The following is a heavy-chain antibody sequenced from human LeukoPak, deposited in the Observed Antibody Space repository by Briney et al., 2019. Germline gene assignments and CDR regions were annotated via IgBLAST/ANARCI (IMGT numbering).Heavy chain of an antibody. Sequence: SETLSLTCAVYGGSFSGYYWSWIRQHPGKGLEWIGYIYYSGSTYYNPSLKSRVTITVDTSKNQFSLKLSSVTAADTAVYYCARDLGHSSGWYVMPGWFDPWGQGTLVTVSS. CDR3: ARDLGHSSGWYVMPGWFDP. CDR2: IYYSGST. D-gene: IGHD6-19*01. J-gene: IGHJ5*02. CDR1: GGSFSGYY. V-gene: IGHV4-31*11.